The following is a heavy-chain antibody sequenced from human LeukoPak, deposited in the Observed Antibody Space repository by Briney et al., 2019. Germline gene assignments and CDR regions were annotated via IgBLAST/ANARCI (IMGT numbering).Heavy chain of an antibody. J-gene: IGHJ4*02. CDR2: INPNSGGT. V-gene: IGHV1-2*02. D-gene: IGHD3-22*01. Sequence: ASVKVSCKASGYTFTGYYMHWVRQAPGQGLEWMGWINPNSGGTNYAQKFQGRVTMTRDTSISTAYMELSRLRSDDTAVYYCAREPYYYDSSGYYPTTTLDYWGQGTLVTVSS. CDR3: AREPYYYDSSGYYPTTTLDY. CDR1: GYTFTGYY.